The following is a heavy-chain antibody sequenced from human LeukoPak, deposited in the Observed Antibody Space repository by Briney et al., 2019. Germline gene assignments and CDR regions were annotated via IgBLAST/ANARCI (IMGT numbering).Heavy chain of an antibody. D-gene: IGHD6-19*01. CDR1: GDGVSSNSAV. Sequence: SQTLSLTCAISGDGVSSNSAVWNWIRQSPSRGLEWLGRTYYRSKLYNDYAVSVKSRITINPDTSKNQFSLQLNSVTPEDTAVYYCVRESTGQTSDWYGANYFDYWGQGTLVTVSS. V-gene: IGHV6-1*01. CDR3: VRESTGQTSDWYGANYFDY. CDR2: TYYRSKLYN. J-gene: IGHJ4*02.